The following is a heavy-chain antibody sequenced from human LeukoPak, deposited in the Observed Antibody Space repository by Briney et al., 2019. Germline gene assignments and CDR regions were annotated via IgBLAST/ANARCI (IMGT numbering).Heavy chain of an antibody. V-gene: IGHV3-23*01. Sequence: QSGGSLRLSCAASGFTFSSYAMSWVRQAPGKGLEWVSAISGSGGSTYYADSVKGRFTISRDNSKNTLYLQMNSLRAEDTAVYYCAKVTGGLVDSSGYYYEDYWGQGTLVTVSS. CDR3: AKVTGGLVDSSGYYYEDY. J-gene: IGHJ4*02. CDR1: GFTFSSYA. CDR2: ISGSGGST. D-gene: IGHD3-22*01.